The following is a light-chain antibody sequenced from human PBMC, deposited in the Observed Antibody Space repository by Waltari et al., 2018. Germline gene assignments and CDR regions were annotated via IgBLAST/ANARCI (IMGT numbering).Light chain of an antibody. CDR2: DVN. J-gene: IGLJ2*01. CDR1: SSDVGGHDY. V-gene: IGLV2-14*03. CDR3: SSYSTSSSLIL. Sequence: QSALSQPASVSGYPGQSITITCTGASSDVGGHDYVSWYQQHPGKAPKLIIRDVNNRPSGVSNRFSGSKSGNTASLTISGLQAEDEADYYCSSYSTSSSLILFGEGTKVTVL.